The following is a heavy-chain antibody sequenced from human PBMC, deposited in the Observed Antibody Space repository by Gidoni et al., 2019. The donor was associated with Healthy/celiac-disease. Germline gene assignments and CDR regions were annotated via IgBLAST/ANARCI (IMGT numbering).Heavy chain of an antibody. V-gene: IGHV3-30*18. CDR1: GFTFSSYG. J-gene: IGHJ3*02. Sequence: VQLVESGGGVVQPGRSLRLSWAASGFTFSSYGMHWVRQAPGKGLEWVAVISYDGSNKYYADSVKGRFTISRDNSKNTLYLQMNSLRAEDTAVYYCAKDRIRDTAMADAFDIWGQGTMVTVSS. CDR3: AKDRIRDTAMADAFDI. D-gene: IGHD5-18*01. CDR2: ISYDGSNK.